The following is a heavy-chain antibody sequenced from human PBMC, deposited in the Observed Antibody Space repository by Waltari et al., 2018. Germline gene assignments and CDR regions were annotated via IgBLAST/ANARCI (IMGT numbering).Heavy chain of an antibody. J-gene: IGHJ3*02. CDR3: ARISLYCSGGSCYSNAFDI. Sequence: QVQLVQSGAEVKKPGASVKVSYKASGYTFTSYGISWVRQAPGQGLEWMGWISAYNGNTNYAQKLQGRVTMTTDTSTSTAYMELRSLRSDDTAVYYCARISLYCSGGSCYSNAFDIWGQGTMVTVSS. CDR2: ISAYNGNT. V-gene: IGHV1-18*01. D-gene: IGHD2-15*01. CDR1: GYTFTSYG.